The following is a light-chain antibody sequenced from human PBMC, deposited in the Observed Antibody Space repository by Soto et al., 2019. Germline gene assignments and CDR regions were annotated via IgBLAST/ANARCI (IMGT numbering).Light chain of an antibody. CDR2: RNN. Sequence: QSVLTQPPSASGTPGQRVTISCSGSSSNIGSNYVYWYQQLPGTAPKLLIYRNNQRPSGVPDRFSGSKSGTSASLVISGLRSEDEADYYCAAWDDSLSGNVVFGGGTTLTVL. CDR1: SSNIGSNY. CDR3: AAWDDSLSGNVV. J-gene: IGLJ2*01. V-gene: IGLV1-47*01.